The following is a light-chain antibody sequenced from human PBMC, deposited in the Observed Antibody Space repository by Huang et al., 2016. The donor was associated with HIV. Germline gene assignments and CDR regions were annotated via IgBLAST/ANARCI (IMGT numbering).Light chain of an antibody. Sequence: EIVLTQSPATLSLSPGERATLSCRASQSISSYLAGYQQKPGQAPSLLIYDASNRATGVPARFSGSGSGTDFTLTISSLDPEDFAVYYCQQRSNWPPEGTFGQGTKVEIK. V-gene: IGKV3-11*01. CDR1: QSISSY. CDR3: QQRSNWPPEGT. CDR2: DAS. J-gene: IGKJ1*01.